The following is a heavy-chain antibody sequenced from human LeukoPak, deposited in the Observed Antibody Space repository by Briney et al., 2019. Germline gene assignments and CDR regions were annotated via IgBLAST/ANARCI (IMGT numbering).Heavy chain of an antibody. J-gene: IGHJ4*02. Sequence: GGSLRLSCAAYGFTFSSYWMSWVRQAPGKGLEWVANIKQDGSEKYYVDSVKGRFTISRDNAKNSLYLQMNSLRAEDTAVYYCARYRRVAGTQGYFDYWGQGTLVTVSS. D-gene: IGHD6-19*01. CDR1: GFTFSSYW. CDR2: IKQDGSEK. CDR3: ARYRRVAGTQGYFDY. V-gene: IGHV3-7*01.